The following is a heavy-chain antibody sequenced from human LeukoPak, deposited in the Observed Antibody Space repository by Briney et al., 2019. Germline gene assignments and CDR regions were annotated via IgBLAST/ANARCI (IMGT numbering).Heavy chain of an antibody. Sequence: SETLSLTCTVSGGSISSSSYYWGWIRQPPGKGLEWIGSIYHSGSTYYNPSLKSRVTISVDTSKNQFSLKLSSVTAADTAVYYCARGIGDFVVVVAETGVFDIWGQGTMVTVSS. CDR3: ARGIGDFVVVVAETGVFDI. J-gene: IGHJ3*02. V-gene: IGHV4-39*07. D-gene: IGHD2-15*01. CDR1: GGSISSSSYY. CDR2: IYHSGST.